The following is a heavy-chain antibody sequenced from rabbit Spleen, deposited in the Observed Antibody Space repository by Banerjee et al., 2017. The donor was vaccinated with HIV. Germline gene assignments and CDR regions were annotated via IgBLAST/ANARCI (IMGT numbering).Heavy chain of an antibody. V-gene: IGHV1S40*01. CDR1: GIDFTSYY. D-gene: IGHD4-1*01. CDR2: IDTGTSGSA. Sequence: QSLEESGGDLVKPGASLTLTCTASGIDFTSYYMCWVRQAPGKGPEWIACIDTGTSGSAAYASWAKGRFTISRTSSTTVTLQMTSLTDADTATYFCARDLAGAIGWNFYLWGPGTLVTVS. CDR3: ARDLAGAIGWNFYL. J-gene: IGHJ4*01.